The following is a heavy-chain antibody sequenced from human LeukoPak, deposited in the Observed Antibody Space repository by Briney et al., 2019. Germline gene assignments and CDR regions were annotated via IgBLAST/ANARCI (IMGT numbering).Heavy chain of an antibody. CDR2: INPNSGGT. CDR1: GYTLTGYY. D-gene: IGHD3-10*01. V-gene: IGHV1-2*02. CDR3: ARDSRYGSGSYPSY. Sequence: ASVKVSCKASGYTLTGYYMHWVRQAPGQGLEWMGWINPNSGGTNYAQKFQGRVTMTRDTSISTAYMELSRLRSDDTAVYYCARDSRYGSGSYPSYWGQGTLVTVSS. J-gene: IGHJ4*02.